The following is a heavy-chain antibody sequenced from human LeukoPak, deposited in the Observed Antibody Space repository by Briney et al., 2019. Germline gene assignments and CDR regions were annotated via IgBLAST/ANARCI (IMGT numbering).Heavy chain of an antibody. Sequence: PGGSLRLSCVVSGXTFSSFEMNWVRQAPGRGQEWVSYISSSGSTLYYADSVKGRFSISRDDAKNSLYLQMNSLRAEDTAVYYCVRGLDYNVAWVYWGQGTLVTVSS. D-gene: IGHD3-10*01. J-gene: IGHJ1*01. CDR1: GXTFSSFE. CDR2: ISSSGSTL. V-gene: IGHV3-48*03. CDR3: VRGLDYNVAWVY.